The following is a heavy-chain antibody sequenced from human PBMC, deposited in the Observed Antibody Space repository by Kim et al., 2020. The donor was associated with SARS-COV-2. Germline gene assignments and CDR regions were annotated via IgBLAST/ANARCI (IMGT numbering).Heavy chain of an antibody. J-gene: IGHJ5*02. D-gene: IGHD3-22*01. CDR1: GYSFTSYW. CDR3: ARHWAYYYDSSGYYYEGAELRFDP. Sequence: GESLQISCKGSGYSFTSYWISWVRQMPGKGLEWMGRIDPSDSYTNYSPSFQGHVTISADKSISTAYLQWSSLKASDTAMYYCARHWAYYYDSSGYYYEGAELRFDPWGQGTLVTVSS. V-gene: IGHV5-10-1*01. CDR2: IDPSDSYT.